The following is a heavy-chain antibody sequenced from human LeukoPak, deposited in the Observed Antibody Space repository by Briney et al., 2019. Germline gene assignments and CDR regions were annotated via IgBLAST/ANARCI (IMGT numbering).Heavy chain of an antibody. V-gene: IGHV4-4*07. CDR2: IYTSGST. Sequence: SETLSLTCTVSGGSISSYYWSWIRQPAGKGLEWIGRIYTSGSTNYNPSLKSRVTMSVDTSKNQFSLKLSSVTAADTAVYYCARFYCSSTSCYFDHWGQGTLVTVSS. CDR1: GGSISSYY. CDR3: ARFYCSSTSCYFDH. D-gene: IGHD2-2*01. J-gene: IGHJ4*02.